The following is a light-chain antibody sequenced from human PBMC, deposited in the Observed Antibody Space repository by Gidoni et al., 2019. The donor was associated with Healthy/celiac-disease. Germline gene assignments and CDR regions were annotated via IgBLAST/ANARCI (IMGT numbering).Light chain of an antibody. CDR1: QSVSSY. CDR3: QQRSNWPLT. J-gene: IGKJ4*01. Sequence: EIVLTQSPATLSLSPGERATLSCRARQSVSSYLAWYQQKPGQAPRLLIYDASNGATGIPARFGGSGSGTDFTLTIGDLEPEDFAVYYCQQRSNWPLTFGGGTKVEIK. V-gene: IGKV3-11*01. CDR2: DAS.